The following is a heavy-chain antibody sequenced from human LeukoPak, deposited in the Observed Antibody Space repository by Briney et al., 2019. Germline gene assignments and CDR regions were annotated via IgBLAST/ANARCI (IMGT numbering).Heavy chain of an antibody. CDR1: GFIFSSYS. V-gene: IGHV3-21*01. J-gene: IGHJ5*02. Sequence: PVGALRLSCAASGFIFSSYSINWVRQAPGKGRGCGSFISSSSSYIYYADSAKGRVTISRENAKTSIYLQMNRLRAEATAVYYRARARYRSPPLDPWGQGTLVTVSS. CDR2: ISSSSSYI. D-gene: IGHD3-16*02. CDR3: ARARYRSPPLDP.